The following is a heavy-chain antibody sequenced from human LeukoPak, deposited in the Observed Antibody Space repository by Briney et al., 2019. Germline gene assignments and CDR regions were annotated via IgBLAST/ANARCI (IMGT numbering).Heavy chain of an antibody. Sequence: GSLRLSCAASGFTVRSNYMSWVRQAPGKGLEWVSVIYSGGSTYYADSVKGRFTISRDNSKNTLYLQMNSLRAEDTAVYYCAKGSSESWYYYYMDVWGKGTTVTVSS. J-gene: IGHJ6*03. CDR2: IYSGGST. D-gene: IGHD6-13*01. CDR3: AKGSSESWYYYYMDV. CDR1: GFTVRSNY. V-gene: IGHV3-53*01.